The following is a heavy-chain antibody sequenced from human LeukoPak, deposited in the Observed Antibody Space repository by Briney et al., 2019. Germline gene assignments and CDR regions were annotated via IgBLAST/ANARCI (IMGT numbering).Heavy chain of an antibody. CDR1: GFTFSSYA. CDR3: AKHYYDSGGYYYPGAFNI. Sequence: GGSLRLSCAASGFTFSSYAMSWVRQAPGKGLEWVSAISGSGGNTYYADSVKGRFTTSRDKSKNTLYLQMISLTAEDTAVYYCAKHYYDSGGYYYPGAFNIWGQGTMVTVSS. D-gene: IGHD3-22*01. V-gene: IGHV3-23*01. J-gene: IGHJ3*02. CDR2: ISGSGGNT.